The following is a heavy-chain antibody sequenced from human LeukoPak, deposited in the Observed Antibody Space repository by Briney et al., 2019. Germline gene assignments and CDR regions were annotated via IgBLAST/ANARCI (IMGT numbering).Heavy chain of an antibody. Sequence: SETLSLTCSVSGGSVSNYYWSWIRQPPGKGLEWIGYVYYTGSTNYNPSLKSRVTISVDTSKNQFSLKLTSVTAADTAVYYCARRQTGTSYFDYWGQGTLVTVSS. D-gene: IGHD1-1*01. CDR1: GGSVSNYY. V-gene: IGHV4-59*08. J-gene: IGHJ4*02. CDR3: ARRQTGTSYFDY. CDR2: VYYTGST.